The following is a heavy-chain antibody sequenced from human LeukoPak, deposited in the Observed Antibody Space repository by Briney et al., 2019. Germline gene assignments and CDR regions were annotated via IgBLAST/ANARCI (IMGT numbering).Heavy chain of an antibody. CDR2: IYNSGST. CDR1: GGSISSYY. Sequence: SETLSLTCSVSGGSISSYYWSWIRHPPGKGLEWIGYIYNSGSTKYNPSLKSRVTISVDTSKNQFSLKLNSVTAADTAVYYCARNGDDSSDYYYFDYWGQGTLVTVSS. CDR3: ARNGDDSSDYYYFDY. J-gene: IGHJ4*02. V-gene: IGHV4-59*12. D-gene: IGHD3-22*01.